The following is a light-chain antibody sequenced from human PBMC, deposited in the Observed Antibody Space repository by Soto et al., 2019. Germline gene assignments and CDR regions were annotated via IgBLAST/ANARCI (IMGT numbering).Light chain of an antibody. Sequence: DIPMTQSPSSLSASVGDRVTITCRASQSISSYLNWYQQKPGKAPKLLIYAASSLKSGVPSRFSGSGSGTDFTLTISSLQPEDFATYYCQQSYSTPYTFGQGTKLEIK. J-gene: IGKJ2*01. CDR3: QQSYSTPYT. CDR1: QSISSY. CDR2: AAS. V-gene: IGKV1-39*01.